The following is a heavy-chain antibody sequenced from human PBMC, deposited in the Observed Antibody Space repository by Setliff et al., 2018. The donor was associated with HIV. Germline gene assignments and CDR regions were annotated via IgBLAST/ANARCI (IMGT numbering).Heavy chain of an antibody. CDR1: GYTLTELS. CDR3: ARMKTETAAYFYSYMDV. CDR2: FDPEDGET. V-gene: IGHV1-24*01. J-gene: IGHJ6*03. Sequence: ASVKVSCKVFGYTLTELSRHWVRQAPGKGLEWMGGFDPEDGETIYTQNFQGRVTMTTDTSTNTAYMELRSLRSVDSAVYYCARMKTETAAYFYSYMDVWGKGTTVTVSS. D-gene: IGHD2-21*02.